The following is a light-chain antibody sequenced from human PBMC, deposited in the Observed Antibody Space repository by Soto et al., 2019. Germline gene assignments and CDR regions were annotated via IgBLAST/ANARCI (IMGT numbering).Light chain of an antibody. CDR2: DNS. V-gene: IGLV1-40*01. CDR1: RSNIGAGYD. Sequence: QSVLTQPPSLSGAPGQRVTISCTGSRSNIGAGYDVHWYQHLPGTAPKVLIFDNSNRPSGVPDRFSGSKSGTSASLAITGLQAEDEAVYYCHSYDASLRAPEFGGGTKLTVL. J-gene: IGLJ2*01. CDR3: HSYDASLRAPE.